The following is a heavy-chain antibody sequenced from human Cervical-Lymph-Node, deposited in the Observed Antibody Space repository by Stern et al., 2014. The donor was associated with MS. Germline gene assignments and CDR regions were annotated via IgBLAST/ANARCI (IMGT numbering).Heavy chain of an antibody. D-gene: IGHD4-17*01. J-gene: IGHJ4*02. CDR2: INANSGGT. V-gene: IGHV1-2*02. CDR3: ARDMSTVTTPYFDY. Sequence: VQLVESGAEVRRPGASVKVACKASGFTFTSCYMHWVRQAPGQGPEWMGWINANSGGTNSAQKFQGRVTMTRDTSISTVYMDLTGLTSDDTAIYYCARDMSTVTTPYFDYWGQGTLVTVPS. CDR1: GFTFTSCY.